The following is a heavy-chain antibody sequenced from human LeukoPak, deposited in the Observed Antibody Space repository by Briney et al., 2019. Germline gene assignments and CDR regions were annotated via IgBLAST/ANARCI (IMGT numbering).Heavy chain of an antibody. D-gene: IGHD1-20*01. CDR3: ARDSRLAVTGFDL. CDR1: GFTVSSNY. Sequence: GGSLRLSCAAPGFTVSSNYMSWVRQAPGKGLEWVSVIYSGGSTYYADSVKDRFTISRDNSKNTLYHQMNSLRAEDTAVYYCARDSRLAVTGFDLWGRGTLVTVSS. V-gene: IGHV3-66*02. J-gene: IGHJ2*01. CDR2: IYSGGST.